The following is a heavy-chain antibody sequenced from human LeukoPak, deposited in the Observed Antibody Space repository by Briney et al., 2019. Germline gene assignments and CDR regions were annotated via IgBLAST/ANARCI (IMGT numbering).Heavy chain of an antibody. V-gene: IGHV3-30-3*01. CDR1: GFTFSSYA. J-gene: IGHJ4*02. CDR3: ARVSAVGATVFDY. Sequence: PGGSRRLSCAASGFTFSSYAMHWVRQAPGKGLEWEAIILFDGSNKYYADSVKGRFTISRDNSKNTLYLQMNSLRAEDTAVYHRARVSAVGATVFDYWGQGTPVTVSS. CDR2: ILFDGSNK. D-gene: IGHD1-26*01.